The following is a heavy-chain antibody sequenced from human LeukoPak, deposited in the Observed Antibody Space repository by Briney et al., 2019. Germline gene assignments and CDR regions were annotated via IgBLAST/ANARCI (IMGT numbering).Heavy chain of an antibody. CDR3: ARDGDLHSTTGALDI. Sequence: GGSLRLSCAASGFTFSSYWMSWVRQAPGKGLEWVANINEDGSAKYYVDSVKGRFTISRDNTKNSLSLHMSSLRAEDTAVYYCARDGDLHSTTGALDIWGQGTMVTVSS. J-gene: IGHJ3*02. CDR1: GFTFSSYW. V-gene: IGHV3-7*01. D-gene: IGHD7-27*01. CDR2: INEDGSAK.